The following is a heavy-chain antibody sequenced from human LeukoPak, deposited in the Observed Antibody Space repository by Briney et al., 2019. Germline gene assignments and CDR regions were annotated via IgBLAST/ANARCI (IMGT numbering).Heavy chain of an antibody. J-gene: IGHJ4*02. CDR2: INHSGST. V-gene: IGHV4-34*01. CDR1: GGSFSGYY. CDR3: ARGSSSGLIDY. D-gene: IGHD3-22*01. Sequence: YPSETLSLTCAVYGGSFSGYYWSWIRQPPGKGLEWIGEINHSGSTNYNPSLKSRVTISVDTSKNQFSLKLSSVTAADTAVYYCARGSSSGLIDYWGQGTLVTVSS.